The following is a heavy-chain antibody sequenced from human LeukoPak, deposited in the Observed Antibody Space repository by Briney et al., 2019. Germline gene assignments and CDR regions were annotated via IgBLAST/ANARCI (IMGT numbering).Heavy chain of an antibody. D-gene: IGHD2-2*01. V-gene: IGHV3-64D*06. CDR1: GFTFSSYA. CDR2: ISSNGGST. Sequence: PGGSLRLSCSASGFTFSSYAMHWVRQAPGKGLEYVSAISSNGGSTYYADSVKGRFTISRDNSKNTLYLQMSSLRAEDTAVYYRVKGEGRKYCSSTSCLPFDYWGQGTLVTVSS. J-gene: IGHJ4*02. CDR3: VKGEGRKYCSSTSCLPFDY.